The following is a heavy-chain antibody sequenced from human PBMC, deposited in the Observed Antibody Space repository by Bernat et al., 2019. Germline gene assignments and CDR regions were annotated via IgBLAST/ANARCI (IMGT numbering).Heavy chain of an antibody. J-gene: IGHJ6*02. Sequence: QVQLVESGGGVVQPGRSLRLSCAASGFTFSSYAMHWVRQAPGKGLEWVAVISYDGSNKYYADSVKGRFSISRDNSKNTLYLQMNSLRAEDTAVYYCARVSVRPDYYYYYYGMDVWGQGTTVTVSS. V-gene: IGHV3-30-3*01. CDR3: ARVSVRPDYYYYYYGMDV. CDR1: GFTFSSYA. CDR2: ISYDGSNK. D-gene: IGHD3-16*01.